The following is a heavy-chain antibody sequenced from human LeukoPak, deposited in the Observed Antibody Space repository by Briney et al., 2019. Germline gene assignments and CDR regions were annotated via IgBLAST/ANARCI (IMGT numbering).Heavy chain of an antibody. J-gene: IGHJ4*02. CDR1: GFTFSSYS. CDR3: ARALHNDSSGYLSGCFDY. Sequence: GGSLRLSCAASGFTFSSYSMNWVRQAPGQGLEWVSSISSSSSYIYYADSVKGRFTISRDNGKNSLYLQMNSLRAEDTAVYYCARALHNDSSGYLSGCFDYWGQGTLVTVSS. CDR2: ISSSSSYI. V-gene: IGHV3-21*01. D-gene: IGHD3-22*01.